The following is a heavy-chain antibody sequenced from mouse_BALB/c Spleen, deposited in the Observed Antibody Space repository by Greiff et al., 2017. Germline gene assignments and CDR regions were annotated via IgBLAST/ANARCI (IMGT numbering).Heavy chain of an antibody. CDR1: GFTFSSYA. V-gene: IGHV5-9-4*01. CDR2: ISSGGSYT. J-gene: IGHJ4*01. D-gene: IGHD3-2*02. Sequence: VESGGGLVKPGGSLKLSCAASGFTFSSYAMSWVRQSPEKRLEWVAEISSGGSYTYYPDTVTGRFTISRDNAKNTLYLEMSSLRSEDTAMYYCARGIPLGSMDYWGQGTSVTVSS. CDR3: ARGIPLGSMDY.